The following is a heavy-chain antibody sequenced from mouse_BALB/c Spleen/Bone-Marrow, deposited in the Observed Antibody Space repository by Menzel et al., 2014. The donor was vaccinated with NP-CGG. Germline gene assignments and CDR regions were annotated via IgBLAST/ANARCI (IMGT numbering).Heavy chain of an antibody. CDR3: GACYGYLAWFAY. J-gene: IGHJ3*01. CDR2: IDPANGNT. Sequence: EVQMQQSGAELVKPGASVKLSCTASGFNITDTYMHWVKQRPEQGLEWIGRIDPANGNTKYDPKFQGKATITADKSSNTAYLQLSSLTSEEAAVYYYGACYGYLAWFAYWGQGTLVTVSA. D-gene: IGHD2-14*01. CDR1: GFNITDTY. V-gene: IGHV14-3*02.